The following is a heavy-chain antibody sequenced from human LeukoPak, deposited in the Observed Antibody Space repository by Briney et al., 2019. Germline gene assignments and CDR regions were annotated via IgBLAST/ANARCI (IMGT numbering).Heavy chain of an antibody. CDR3: ARGYCSSTSCSPMRY. Sequence: PGGSLRLSCAASGFTFSSYAMSWVRQAPGKGLEWVAVISYDGSNKYYADSVKGRFTISRDNSKNTLYLQMNSLRAEDTAVYYCARGYCSSTSCSPMRYWGQGTLVTVSS. CDR1: GFTFSSYA. V-gene: IGHV3-30-3*01. CDR2: ISYDGSNK. J-gene: IGHJ4*02. D-gene: IGHD2-2*01.